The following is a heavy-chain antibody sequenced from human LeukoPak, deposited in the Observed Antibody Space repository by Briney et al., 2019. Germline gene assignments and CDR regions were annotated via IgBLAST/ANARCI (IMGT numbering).Heavy chain of an antibody. CDR3: AKDHMVRAAGGYYFDY. CDR1: GFTFSSYA. Sequence: GGSLRLSCAASGFTFSSYAMSWVRQAPGKGLEWVSAISGSGGSTYYADSVKGRFTISRGNSKNTLYLQMNSLRAEDTAVYYCAKDHMVRAAGGYYFDYWGQGTLVTVSS. CDR2: ISGSGGST. J-gene: IGHJ4*02. D-gene: IGHD3-10*01. V-gene: IGHV3-23*01.